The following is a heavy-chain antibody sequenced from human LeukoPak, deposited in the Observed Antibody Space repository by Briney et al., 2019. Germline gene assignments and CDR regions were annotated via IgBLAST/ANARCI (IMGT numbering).Heavy chain of an antibody. J-gene: IGHJ4*02. CDR3: ATDTVATNDYGLDY. D-gene: IGHD5-12*01. CDR1: GFTVSSNY. CDR2: IKTKTEGGTA. V-gene: IGHV3-15*01. Sequence: PGGSLRLSCAASGFTVSSNYMIWVRQAPGKGLEWVGRIKTKTEGGTADYGAPVKARFTIWRDDSTTVMFLQMTSLKTEDTAVYYCATDTVATNDYGLDYWGQGTLVTVSS.